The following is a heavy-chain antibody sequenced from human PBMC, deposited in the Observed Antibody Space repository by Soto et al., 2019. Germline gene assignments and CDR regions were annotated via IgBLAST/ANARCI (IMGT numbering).Heavy chain of an antibody. Sequence: SDTLSFTCTVSGRSVSSGSYYWSWIRQPPGKGLEWIGYIYYSRSTSYNPSLKSRVTISVDTSKNRFSLKLSSVTAADTAVYYCAREVPKHYYDSSRSKNRMFAYWGQGTLVTVSS. CDR3: AREVPKHYYDSSRSKNRMFAY. CDR1: GRSVSSGSYY. D-gene: IGHD3-22*01. J-gene: IGHJ4*02. V-gene: IGHV4-61*01. CDR2: IYYSRST.